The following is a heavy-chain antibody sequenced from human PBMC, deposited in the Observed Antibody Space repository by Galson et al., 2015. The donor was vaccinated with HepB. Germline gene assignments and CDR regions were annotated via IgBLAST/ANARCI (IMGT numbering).Heavy chain of an antibody. J-gene: IGHJ4*02. CDR2: ISGSGGST. CDR1: GFTFSSYA. CDR3: AKFYSSGWYLGYFDY. V-gene: IGHV3-23*01. D-gene: IGHD6-19*01. Sequence: SLRLSCAASGFTFSSYAMSWVRQAPGKGLEWVSGISGSGGSTYYADSVKGRFTISRDNSKNRLYLQMNSLRAEDTAVYFCAKFYSSGWYLGYFDYWGQGTLVTVSS.